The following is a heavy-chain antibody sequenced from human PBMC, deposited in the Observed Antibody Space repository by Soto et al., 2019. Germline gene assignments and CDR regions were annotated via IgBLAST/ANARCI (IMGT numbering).Heavy chain of an antibody. D-gene: IGHD5-12*01. Sequence: KPSETLSLTCTVSGGSISGHAWIWVRQPAGRGLEWIGHIYPSGSTSYNPSLRSRVTVSLDTSNNQIFLNLTSVTAADTAVFYCVRGRSYSVYDFWGPGTLVTVSS. CDR1: GGSISGHA. CDR3: VRGRSYSVYDF. V-gene: IGHV4-4*07. J-gene: IGHJ4*02. CDR2: IYPSGST.